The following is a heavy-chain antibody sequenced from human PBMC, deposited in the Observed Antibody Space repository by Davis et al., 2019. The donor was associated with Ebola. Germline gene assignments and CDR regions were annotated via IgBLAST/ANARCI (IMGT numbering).Heavy chain of an antibody. CDR3: ASKERGEWLLPYDY. J-gene: IGHJ4*02. V-gene: IGHV3-53*01. CDR1: GFTVSSNY. Sequence: GESLKLSCAASGFTVSSNYMSWVRQAPGKGLEWVSVIYSGGSTYYADSVKGRFTISRDNSKNTLYLQMNSLRAEDTAVYYCASKERGEWLLPYDYWGQGTLVTVSS. D-gene: IGHD3-3*01. CDR2: IYSGGST.